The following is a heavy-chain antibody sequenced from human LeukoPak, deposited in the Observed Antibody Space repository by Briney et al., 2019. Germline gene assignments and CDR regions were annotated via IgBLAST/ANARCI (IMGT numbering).Heavy chain of an antibody. V-gene: IGHV3-7*01. CDR3: ASDKLDY. J-gene: IGHJ4*02. CDR1: GFTFKTYW. CDR2: IKQDGSEK. Sequence: GGSLRLSCAASGFTFKTYWMIWVRQAPGKGLEWVANIKQDGSEKYYMDSVKGRFTISRDNAKNSLYLQMNSLRAEDTAVYYCASDKLDYWGQGTLVTVSS.